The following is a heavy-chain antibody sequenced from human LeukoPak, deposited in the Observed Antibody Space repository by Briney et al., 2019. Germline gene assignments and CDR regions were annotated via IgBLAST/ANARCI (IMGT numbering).Heavy chain of an antibody. Sequence: SETLSLTCTVSGDSLNNYYWSWIRQPPGKGLEWIGYIYYSGSTNYNPSLKSRVTISVDTSKNQFSLKVSSVTAADTALYYCARHPGASYFDYWGQGTLVTVSS. CDR2: IYYSGST. CDR1: GDSLNNYY. D-gene: IGHD1-14*01. CDR3: ARHPGASYFDY. V-gene: IGHV4-59*08. J-gene: IGHJ4*02.